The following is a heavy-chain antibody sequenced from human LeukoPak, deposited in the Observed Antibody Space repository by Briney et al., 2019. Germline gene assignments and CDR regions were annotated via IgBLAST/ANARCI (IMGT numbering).Heavy chain of an antibody. Sequence: PGGSLRLSCAASGFTFSSYAMSWVRQAPGKGLEWVSSISSSSSYIYYADSVKGRFTISIENAKNSLYLQMSSVRAEDTAVYYCVRGGGRGGPFDYWGQGTLVTVSS. V-gene: IGHV3-21*01. CDR1: GFTFSSYA. D-gene: IGHD3-16*01. CDR2: ISSSSSYI. CDR3: VRGGGRGGPFDY. J-gene: IGHJ4*02.